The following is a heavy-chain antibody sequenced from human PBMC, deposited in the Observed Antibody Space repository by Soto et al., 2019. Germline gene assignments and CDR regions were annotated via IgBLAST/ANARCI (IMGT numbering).Heavy chain of an antibody. CDR3: TTDFWSRYYQTQYDSGIDY. CDR2: LNPNSGDT. V-gene: IGHV1-2*02. CDR1: GYTFTGYY. J-gene: IGHJ4*02. D-gene: IGHD3-3*01. Sequence: ASVKVSCKASGYTFTGYYMHSVRQAPGQGLEWMGWLNPNSGDTNYAQKYQGRVTMTRDTSINEAYMELSRLRSDDTAVYYCTTDFWSRYYQTQYDSGIDYSGEGTLVTVAS.